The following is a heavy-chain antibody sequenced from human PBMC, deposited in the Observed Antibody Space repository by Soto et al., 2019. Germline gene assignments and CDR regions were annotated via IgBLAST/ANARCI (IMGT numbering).Heavy chain of an antibody. J-gene: IGHJ4*02. D-gene: IGHD2-21*02. Sequence: PSETLSLTCTVSGGSISSYYWSWIRQPPGKGLEWIGYIYYSGSTNYNPSLKSRVTISVDTSKNQFSLKLSSVTAADTAVYYCARIWRGDWSSYYYDYWGQGTLVTVSS. CDR3: ARIWRGDWSSYYYDY. V-gene: IGHV4-59*08. CDR1: GGSISSYY. CDR2: IYYSGST.